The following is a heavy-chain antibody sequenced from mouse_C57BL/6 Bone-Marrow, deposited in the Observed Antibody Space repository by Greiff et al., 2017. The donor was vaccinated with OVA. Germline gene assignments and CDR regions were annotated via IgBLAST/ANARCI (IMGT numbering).Heavy chain of an antibody. CDR3: ARHVYYYYFDY. V-gene: IGHV5-9*01. CDR1: GFTFSSYT. Sequence: EVMLVESGGGLVKPGGSLKLSCAASGFTFSSYTMSWVRQTPEKRLEWVATISGGGGNTYYPDSVKGGVTISRDNAKNTLYLQMSSLRSEDTALYYCARHVYYYYFDYWGQGTTLTVSS. CDR2: ISGGGGNT. D-gene: IGHD1-1*01. J-gene: IGHJ2*01.